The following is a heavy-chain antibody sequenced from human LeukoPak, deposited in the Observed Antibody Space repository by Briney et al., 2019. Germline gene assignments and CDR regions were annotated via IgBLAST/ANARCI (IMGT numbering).Heavy chain of an antibody. CDR1: GFTFSSYS. CDR2: ISSSSSTI. J-gene: IGHJ4*02. Sequence: GGSLRLSCAASGFTFSSYSMNWVRQAPGKGLEWVSYISSSSSTIYYADSVKGRFTISRDNARNSLYLQMNSLRAEDTAVYYCARDMDTAVLPGFDYWGQGTLVTVSS. CDR3: ARDMDTAVLPGFDY. D-gene: IGHD5-18*01. V-gene: IGHV3-48*01.